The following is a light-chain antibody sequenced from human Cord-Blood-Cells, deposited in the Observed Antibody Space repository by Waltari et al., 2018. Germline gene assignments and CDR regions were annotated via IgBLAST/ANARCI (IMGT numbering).Light chain of an antibody. J-gene: IGLJ2*01. CDR3: SSYTSSSTYVV. CDR2: DVS. CDR1: SSDVGGYNY. Sequence: QSALTQPASVSGSPGQSIPISCTGTSSDVGGYNYVSWYQQHPGKAPKLIIYDVSNRPSGVSNLFSGSKSGNTASLTISGLQAEDEADYYCSSYTSSSTYVVFGGGTKLTVL. V-gene: IGLV2-14*01.